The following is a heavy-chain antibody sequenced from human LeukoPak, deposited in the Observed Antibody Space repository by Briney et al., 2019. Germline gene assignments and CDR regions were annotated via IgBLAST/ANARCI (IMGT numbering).Heavy chain of an antibody. CDR2: ISAYNVNT. CDR3: ARDREQWLAYCLDD. CDR1: GYTFTSYG. D-gene: IGHD6-19*01. Sequence: GASVRVSCKASGYTFTSYGICWVRQAPGHGLEWVGWISAYNVNTNYAQKLHRRVTMTTDTSTSTAYMQLRSRRADGTAVYECARDREQWLAYCLDDWDQGTLVTVPS. J-gene: IGHJ4*02. V-gene: IGHV1-18*01.